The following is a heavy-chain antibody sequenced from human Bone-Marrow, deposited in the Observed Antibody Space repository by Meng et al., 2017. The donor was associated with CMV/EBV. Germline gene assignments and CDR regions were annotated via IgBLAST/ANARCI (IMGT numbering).Heavy chain of an antibody. CDR2: ISYDGSNK. D-gene: IGHD3-10*01. J-gene: IGHJ6*02. Sequence: GGSLRLSCAASGFTFSSYAMHWVRQAPGKGLEWVAVISYDGSNKYYADSVKGRFTISRDNSKNTLYLQMNSLRAEDTAVYYCARDGRVVRGVIINWNFRNSYYGMDVWGQGTTVTVSS. V-gene: IGHV3-30*04. CDR1: GFTFSSYA. CDR3: ARDGRVVRGVIINWNFRNSYYGMDV.